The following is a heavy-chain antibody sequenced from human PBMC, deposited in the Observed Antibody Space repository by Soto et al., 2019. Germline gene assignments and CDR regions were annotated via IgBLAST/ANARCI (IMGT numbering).Heavy chain of an antibody. CDR1: GGSFSGYY. CDR2: INHSGST. CDR3: ARCIAARHYYYGMDV. D-gene: IGHD6-6*01. V-gene: IGHV4-34*01. J-gene: IGHJ6*02. Sequence: PSETLSLTCAVYGGSFSGYYWSWIRQPPGKGLEWIGEINHSGSTNYNPSLKSRVTISVDTSKNQFSLKLSSVTAADTAVYYCARCIAARHYYYGMDVWGQGTTVTVSS.